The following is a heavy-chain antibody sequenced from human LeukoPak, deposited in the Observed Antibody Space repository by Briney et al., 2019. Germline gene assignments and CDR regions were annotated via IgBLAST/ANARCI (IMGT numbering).Heavy chain of an antibody. D-gene: IGHD3-9*01. CDR2: IKPDGNDK. CDR1: GFTFSIHW. CDR3: ARDGYYDILTGYPEFDP. Sequence: GGSLRLSCAASGFTFSIHWMTWVRQAPGKGLEWVATIKPDGNDKYFVDSVKGRFTVSRDNAKTSLYLQMNSLRAEDTAMYYCARDGYYDILTGYPEFDPWGQGTLVTVSS. V-gene: IGHV3-7*03. J-gene: IGHJ5*02.